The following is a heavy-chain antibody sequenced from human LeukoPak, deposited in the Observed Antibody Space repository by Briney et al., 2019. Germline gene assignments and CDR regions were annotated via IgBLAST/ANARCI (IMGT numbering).Heavy chain of an antibody. CDR1: GGSISSYY. CDR3: ARETSQKGAHYMDV. CDR2: IYYSGST. V-gene: IGHV4-59*01. Sequence: SETLSLTCTVSGGSISSYYWSWIRQPPGKGLEWIGNIYYSGSTNYNPSLKSRVTISVDTSKNQFSLKLTSVTAADTAVYYCARETSQKGAHYMDVWGKGTTVTISS. J-gene: IGHJ6*03. D-gene: IGHD3-16*01.